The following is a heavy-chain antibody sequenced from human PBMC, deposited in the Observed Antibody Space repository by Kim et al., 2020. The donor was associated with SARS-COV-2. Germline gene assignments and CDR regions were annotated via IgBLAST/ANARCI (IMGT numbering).Heavy chain of an antibody. D-gene: IGHD1-26*01. CDR3: VREDSGNYYSFDF. Sequence: YADSMRGRFTISRDNSKNTLNLQMNSLRAEDTAVYYCVREDSGNYYSFDFWGQGILVTVSS. V-gene: IGHV3-23*01. J-gene: IGHJ4*02.